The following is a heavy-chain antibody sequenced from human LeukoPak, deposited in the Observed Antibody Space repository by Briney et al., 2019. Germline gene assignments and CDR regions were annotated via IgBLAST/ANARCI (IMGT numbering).Heavy chain of an antibody. Sequence: SETLSLTCTVSGGSISSYYWSWIRQPPGKGLEWIGYIYYSGSTNYIPSLMSRVTISVDTSKNQFSLRLSSVTAADTAVYYCARSDYGDYSFDYWGQGTLVTVSS. CDR1: GGSISSYY. CDR3: ARSDYGDYSFDY. V-gene: IGHV4-59*01. J-gene: IGHJ4*02. CDR2: IYYSGST. D-gene: IGHD4-17*01.